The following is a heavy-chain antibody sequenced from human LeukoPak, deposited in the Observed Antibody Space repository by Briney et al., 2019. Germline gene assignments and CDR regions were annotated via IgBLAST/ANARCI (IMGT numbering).Heavy chain of an antibody. CDR3: AKDGLYFDGSTHIYYFDS. CDR2: ITYNGAAT. V-gene: IGHV3-23*01. D-gene: IGHD3-9*01. Sequence: GGCLRLSCAASGFSFGGYAMTWVRQAPGKGLEWVSSITYNGAATNYLDSVKARFTISRDNSRSTLYLQMDSLTAEDTALYYWAKDGLYFDGSTHIYYFDSWGQGTLVAVSS. J-gene: IGHJ4*02. CDR1: GFSFGGYA.